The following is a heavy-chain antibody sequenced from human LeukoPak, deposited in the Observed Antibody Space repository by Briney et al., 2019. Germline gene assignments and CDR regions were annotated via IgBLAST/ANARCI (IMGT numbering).Heavy chain of an antibody. CDR1: GFTFTSSA. D-gene: IGHD6-19*01. V-gene: IGHV1-58*01. Sequence: SVKVSCKASGFTFTSSAVQWVRQARGQRLEWIGWIVVGSGNTNYAQKFQERVTITRDMSTSTAYMELSSLRSEDTAVYYCARAGGSGWFNFDYWGQGTLVTVSS. CDR3: ARAGGSGWFNFDY. CDR2: IVVGSGNT. J-gene: IGHJ4*02.